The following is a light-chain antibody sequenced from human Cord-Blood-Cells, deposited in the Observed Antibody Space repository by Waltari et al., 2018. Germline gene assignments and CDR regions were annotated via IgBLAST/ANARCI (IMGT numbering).Light chain of an antibody. V-gene: IGLV2-14*01. CDR1: SSDVGGYNY. CDR3: SSYTSSTLYV. J-gene: IGLJ1*01. Sequence: QSALTQPASVSGSPGQSITISCTRTSSDVGGYNYVSWYQQHPGKAPKLMIYDVSKRPSVVSKLFSGSKSGNTASLTSSGLQAEDEAYYYCSSYTSSTLYVFGTGTKVTVL. CDR2: DVS.